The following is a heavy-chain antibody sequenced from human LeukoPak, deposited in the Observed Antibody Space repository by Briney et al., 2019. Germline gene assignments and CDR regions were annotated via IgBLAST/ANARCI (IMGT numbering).Heavy chain of an antibody. CDR3: AKFHDYGDPRAFDI. Sequence: GGSLRLSCAASGFTFSSYGMHWVRQAPGKGLEWVAFIRYDGSNKYYADSVKGRFTISRDNSKNTLYLQMNSLRAEDTAVYYCAKFHDYGDPRAFDIWGQGTMVTVSS. J-gene: IGHJ3*02. CDR1: GFTFSSYG. CDR2: IRYDGSNK. V-gene: IGHV3-30*02. D-gene: IGHD4-17*01.